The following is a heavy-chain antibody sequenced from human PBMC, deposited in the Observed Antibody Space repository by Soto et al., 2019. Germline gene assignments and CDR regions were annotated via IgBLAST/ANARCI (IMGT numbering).Heavy chain of an antibody. J-gene: IGHJ3*01. CDR3: AKGFIVVVPVIRPDDASDV. D-gene: IGHD2-21*01. CDR2: ISGGGGST. Sequence: EVPLLESGGGLVQPGGSLRLSCATSGFTFGHYGINWVRQAPGKGLEWVSGISGGGGSTYYADSVKARFTISRAPSKNTVFLEMKSLRPEQTAANCCAKGFIVVVPVIRPDDASDVWDQGTQVTASS. V-gene: IGHV3-23*01. CDR1: GFTFGHYG.